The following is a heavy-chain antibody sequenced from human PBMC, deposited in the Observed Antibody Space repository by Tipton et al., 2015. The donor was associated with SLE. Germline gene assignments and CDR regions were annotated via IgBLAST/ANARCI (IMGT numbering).Heavy chain of an antibody. Sequence: TLSLTCAVYGGSFSGHYWSWIRQPPGKGLEWIGYIYYSGSTDYNPSLKSRVTISVDTSKNQFSLKLSSVTAADTAVYYCARGRGYVDYWGQGTLVTVSS. CDR3: ARGRGYVDY. J-gene: IGHJ4*02. CDR2: IYYSGST. V-gene: IGHV4-59*11. CDR1: GGSFSGHY.